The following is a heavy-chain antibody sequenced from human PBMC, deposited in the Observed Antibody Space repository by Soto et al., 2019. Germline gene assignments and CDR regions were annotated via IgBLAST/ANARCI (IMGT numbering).Heavy chain of an antibody. V-gene: IGHV4-38-2*01. J-gene: IGHJ5*02. CDR2: IYHSGST. Sequence: TSETLSLTCAVSGYSISSGYYWGWIRQPPVKGLEWIGSIYHSGSTYYNPSLKSRVTISVDTSKNQFSLKLSSVTAADTAVYYCARVDPVNWFEPWGQGTMVTVSS. CDR3: ARVDPVNWFEP. CDR1: GYSISSGYY.